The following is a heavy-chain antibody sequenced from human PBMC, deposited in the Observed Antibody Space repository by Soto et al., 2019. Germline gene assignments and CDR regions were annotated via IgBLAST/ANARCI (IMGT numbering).Heavy chain of an antibody. J-gene: IGHJ3*02. CDR1: GFTFSSYS. V-gene: IGHV3-48*02. CDR3: ARDRSSGYYFTAFDI. D-gene: IGHD3-22*01. CDR2: ISSSSSTI. Sequence: GGSLRLPCAGSGFTFSSYSMNLIRQAQGKGLEWVSYISSSSSTIYYADSVKGRFTISRDNAKNSLYLQMNSLRDEDTAVYYYARDRSSGYYFTAFDIWGQGTMVTVSS.